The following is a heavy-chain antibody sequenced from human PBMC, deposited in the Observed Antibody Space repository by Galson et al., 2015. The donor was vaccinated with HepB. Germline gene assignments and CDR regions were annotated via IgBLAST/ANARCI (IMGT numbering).Heavy chain of an antibody. J-gene: IGHJ3*02. CDR1: GYTFTSYG. D-gene: IGHD3-10*01. V-gene: IGHV1-18*01. CDR3: ARDRPLITMVRGAEGAFDI. CDR2: ISAYNGNT. Sequence: SVKVSCKASGYTFTSYGISWVRQAPGQGLEWMGWISAYNGNTNYAQKLQGRVTMTTDTSTSTAYMELRSLRSDDTAVYYCARDRPLITMVRGAEGAFDIWGQGTMVTVSS.